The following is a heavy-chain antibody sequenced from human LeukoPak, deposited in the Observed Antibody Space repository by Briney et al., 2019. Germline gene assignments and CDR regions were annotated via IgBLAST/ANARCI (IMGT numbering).Heavy chain of an antibody. CDR1: GGSISSYY. J-gene: IGHJ4*02. CDR3: ARYYDSSGYSNY. Sequence: PSETLSLTCTVSGGSISSYYWSWIRQPPGKGLEWIGYIYYSGSTNYNPSLKSRVTISVDTSKNQFSLKLSSVTAADTAVYYCARYYDSSGYSNYWGQGTLVTVSS. CDR2: IYYSGST. V-gene: IGHV4-59*12. D-gene: IGHD3-22*01.